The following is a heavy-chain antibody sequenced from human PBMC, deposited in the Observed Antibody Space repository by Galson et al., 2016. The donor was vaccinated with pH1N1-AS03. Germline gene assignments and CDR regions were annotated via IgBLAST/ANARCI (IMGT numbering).Heavy chain of an antibody. Sequence: SLRLSCAASGFTFSAYSMNWFRQAPGKGLERVSHISSRSSGKYYADSVTGRFTVSRDDAENSLYLQMNSLRVEGTAVYFCARDLRAVADPYWGQGTLVTVSS. J-gene: IGHJ4*02. CDR1: GFTFSAYS. CDR2: ISSRSSGK. D-gene: IGHD4-23*01. V-gene: IGHV3-48*01. CDR3: ARDLRAVADPY.